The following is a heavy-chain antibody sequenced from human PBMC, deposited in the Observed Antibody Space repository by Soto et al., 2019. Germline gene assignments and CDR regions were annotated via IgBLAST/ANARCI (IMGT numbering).Heavy chain of an antibody. Sequence: SETLSLTCTVSGGSISSYYWSWIRQPPGKGLEWIGYIYYSGSTNYNPSLKSRVTISVDTSKNQFSLKLSSVTAADTAVYYCARCPPDFLTGYVDYWGQGTLVTVSS. V-gene: IGHV4-59*12. J-gene: IGHJ4*02. CDR3: ARCPPDFLTGYVDY. CDR2: IYYSGST. CDR1: GGSISSYY. D-gene: IGHD3-9*01.